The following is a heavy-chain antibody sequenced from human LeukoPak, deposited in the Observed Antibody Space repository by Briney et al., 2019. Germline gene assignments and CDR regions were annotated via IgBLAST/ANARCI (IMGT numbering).Heavy chain of an antibody. D-gene: IGHD5-18*01. J-gene: IGHJ4*02. CDR3: AQGGYSYGYADY. V-gene: IGHV3-30-3*01. CDR1: GFTFSDYA. Sequence: GRSLRLSCAASGFTFSDYAMHWVRQAPVKGLEWVAVISFDGINTYYADSVKGRFTISRDNSKNTLYLQMNSLRAEDTAVYYCAQGGYSYGYADYWGQGTLVTVSS. CDR2: ISFDGINT.